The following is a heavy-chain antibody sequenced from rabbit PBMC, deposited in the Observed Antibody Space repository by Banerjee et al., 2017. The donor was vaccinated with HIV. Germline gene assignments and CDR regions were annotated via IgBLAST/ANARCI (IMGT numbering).Heavy chain of an antibody. D-gene: IGHD4-1*01. CDR3: ARDPLLVVAGVAAYYGMDL. CDR2: IGVGSGST. J-gene: IGHJ6*01. CDR1: GFSFSSGYY. V-gene: IGHV1S45*01. Sequence: QEQLVESGGGLVQPEGSLTLTCTASGFSFSSGYYICWVRQAPGKGLEWIGCIGVGSGSTYYASWAKGRFTISKTSSTTVTLQMTSLTAADTATYFCARDPLLVVAGVAAYYGMDLWGQVTLVTVS.